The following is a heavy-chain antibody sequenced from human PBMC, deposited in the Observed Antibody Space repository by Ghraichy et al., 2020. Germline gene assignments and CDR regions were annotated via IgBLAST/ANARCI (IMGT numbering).Heavy chain of an antibody. Sequence: ASVKVSCKASLYTFTIYYINCFRQSTAPPPPWMGRMNPNSGNTGYAQKFQGRVTITRNTSISTAYMELSSLRSEDTAVYYCARGPDIVVVVAATNYGMDVWGQGTTVTVSS. CDR2: MNPNSGNT. V-gene: IGHV1-8*01. CDR1: LYTFTIYY. CDR3: ARGPDIVVVVAATNYGMDV. D-gene: IGHD2-15*01. J-gene: IGHJ6*02.